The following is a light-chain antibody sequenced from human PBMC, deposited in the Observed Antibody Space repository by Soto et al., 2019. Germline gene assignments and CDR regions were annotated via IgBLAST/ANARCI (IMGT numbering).Light chain of an antibody. CDR1: SSDVGGYNY. CDR2: EVS. CDR3: SSYTSILWV. J-gene: IGLJ3*02. Sequence: QSALTQPASVSGSPGQSITISCTGTSSDVGGYNYVSWYQQHPGKAPKLMIYEVSNRPSGVSNRFSGSKSGNTASLTISGLQAEDEADYYCSSYTSILWVFGGGTKVTVL. V-gene: IGLV2-14*01.